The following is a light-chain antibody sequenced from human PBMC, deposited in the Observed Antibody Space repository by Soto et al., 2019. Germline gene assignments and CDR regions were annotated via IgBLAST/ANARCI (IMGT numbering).Light chain of an antibody. Sequence: VMTQARARVSVSAVARATLSCRASQTINNNVAWYQLKDGQVPRLVIYGASTRATDIPARFSGSGSGTEFTLTISSLQPEELAEYHCKESNNWPQTVGQGTKVDIK. V-gene: IGKV3-15*01. CDR2: GAS. CDR1: QTINNN. CDR3: KESNNWPQT. J-gene: IGKJ1*01.